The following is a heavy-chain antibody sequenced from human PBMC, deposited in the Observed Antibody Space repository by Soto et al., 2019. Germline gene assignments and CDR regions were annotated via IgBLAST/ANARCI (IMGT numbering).Heavy chain of an antibody. J-gene: IGHJ4*02. CDR3: ARNRNWGCIEY. CDR2: TYYRSKWYN. Sequence: SQTLSLTCAISGDTVSSNSATWDWLRQSPSRGLEWLGRTYYRSKWYNEYAVSVKSRITINPDTSKNQFSLQLNSVTPEDTAVCYCARNRNWGCIEYWGQGTLVTVSS. CDR1: GDTVSSNSAT. V-gene: IGHV6-1*01. D-gene: IGHD7-27*01.